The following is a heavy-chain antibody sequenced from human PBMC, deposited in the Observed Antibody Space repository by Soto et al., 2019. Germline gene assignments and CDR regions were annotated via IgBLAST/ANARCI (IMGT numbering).Heavy chain of an antibody. CDR3: ARGQEGVVATH. V-gene: IGHV4-34*01. CDR2: TKDGGRT. CDR1: GGSLSGYY. Sequence: QVQLQQWGAGLLKPSETLSLNCAVNGGSLSGYYWSWIRQPPGKGLEWIGETKDGGRTNSSPSLNSRATISSDTSNNQFSLRLYSVTAADTGVDYCARGQEGVVATHWDQGTLVTVSS. D-gene: IGHD5-12*01. J-gene: IGHJ4*02.